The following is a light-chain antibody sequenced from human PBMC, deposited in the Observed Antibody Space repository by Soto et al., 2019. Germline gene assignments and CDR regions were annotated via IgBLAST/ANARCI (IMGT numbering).Light chain of an antibody. V-gene: IGLV2-8*01. CDR3: SSYGGNNNYVI. Sequence: QSALTRPPSASGSPGQSVTISCSGTSSDIGAYNYVSWYQQHPGKAPKLLISEVTKRPSGVPDRFSGSKSGNTASLTVSGLQGDDEADYYCSSYGGNNNYVIFGGGTKLTVL. J-gene: IGLJ2*01. CDR1: SSDIGAYNY. CDR2: EVT.